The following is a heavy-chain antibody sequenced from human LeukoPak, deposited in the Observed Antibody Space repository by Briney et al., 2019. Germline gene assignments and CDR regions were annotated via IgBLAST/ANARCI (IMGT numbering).Heavy chain of an antibody. V-gene: IGHV3-72*01. CDR2: SRDKGNSYTT. D-gene: IGHD3-22*01. CDR1: GFTFSDHY. Sequence: PGGSLRLSRAASGFTFSDHYIDWVRQAPGKGLEWVGRSRDKGNSYTTAYAASVKGRFTISRDDSKNSLYLQMNSLKTEDTAVYYCARTRIRDSSYWGYFDYWGQGTLVTVSS. CDR3: ARTRIRDSSYWGYFDY. J-gene: IGHJ4*02.